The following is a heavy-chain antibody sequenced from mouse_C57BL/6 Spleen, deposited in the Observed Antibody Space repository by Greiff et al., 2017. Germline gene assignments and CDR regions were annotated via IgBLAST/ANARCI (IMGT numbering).Heavy chain of an antibody. Sequence: VKLLESGPELVKPGASVKISCKASGYAFSSSWMNWVKQRPGKGLEWIGRIYPGDGDTNYNGKFKGKATLTADKSSSTAYMQLSSLTSEDSAVYFCARGYGSSYSHWYFEVWGTGTTVTVSS. CDR1: GYAFSSSW. CDR2: IYPGDGDT. J-gene: IGHJ1*03. V-gene: IGHV1-82*01. CDR3: ARGYGSSYSHWYFEV. D-gene: IGHD1-1*01.